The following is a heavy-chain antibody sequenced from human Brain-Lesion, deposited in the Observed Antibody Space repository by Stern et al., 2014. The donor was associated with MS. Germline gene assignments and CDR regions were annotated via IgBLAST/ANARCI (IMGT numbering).Heavy chain of an antibody. Sequence: EVQLVESGAEVKKPGESLKISCKASGNIFTNYWIGWVRQMPGKGLEWMGIIYPGDSDTKYSPSFQGQVTISADKSISTAYLQWSSPKASDTAMYYCARGGQLLNYYFDYWGQGTLVTVSS. CDR3: ARGGQLLNYYFDY. CDR1: GNIFTNYW. J-gene: IGHJ4*02. CDR2: IYPGDSDT. D-gene: IGHD2-2*01. V-gene: IGHV5-51*03.